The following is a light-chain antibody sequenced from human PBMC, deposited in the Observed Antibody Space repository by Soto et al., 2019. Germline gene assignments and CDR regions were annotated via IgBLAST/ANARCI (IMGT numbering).Light chain of an antibody. Sequence: DIQMTQSHSTLSASVGDRVIITCRASQSINTWLAWFQQKPGKAPKVLIYNASTLESAVPSRFSGSGSGTEFTLTISSLQPDDFATYYCQQYNRYPRTFGGGTKVEIK. CDR2: NAS. J-gene: IGKJ4*01. V-gene: IGKV1-5*03. CDR1: QSINTW. CDR3: QQYNRYPRT.